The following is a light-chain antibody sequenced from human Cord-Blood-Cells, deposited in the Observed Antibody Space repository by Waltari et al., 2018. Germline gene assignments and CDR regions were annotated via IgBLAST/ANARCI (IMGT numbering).Light chain of an antibody. CDR3: HSRDSSGNHYV. CDR2: DNN. V-gene: IGLV3-19*01. Sequence: SSELTQDPAVSVALGQTVRITCQGDSLRSYYASWYQQKPGQAPLLVIYDNNNPPSGIPYRFSGSSSGNTASLTITVAQSEYEADYYCHSRDSSGNHYVFGTGTKVTVL. J-gene: IGLJ1*01. CDR1: SLRSYY.